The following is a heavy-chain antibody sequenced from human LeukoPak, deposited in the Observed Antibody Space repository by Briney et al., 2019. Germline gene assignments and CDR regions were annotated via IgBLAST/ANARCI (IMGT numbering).Heavy chain of an antibody. V-gene: IGHV4-39*01. CDR3: ARLGSSAPLYYFDY. Sequence: SETLSLTCTVSGGSISSSSYYWVWIRQPPGKGLEWIGNIYYSGSTYYNPSLKSRVTISADTSKNQFSLKLSSVTAADSAMYYCARLGSSAPLYYFDYWGQGTLVTVSS. J-gene: IGHJ4*02. CDR2: IYYSGST. CDR1: GGSISSSSYY. D-gene: IGHD6-19*01.